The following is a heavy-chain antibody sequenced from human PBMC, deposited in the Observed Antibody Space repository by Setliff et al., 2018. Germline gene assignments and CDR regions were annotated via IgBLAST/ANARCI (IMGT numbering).Heavy chain of an antibody. CDR3: ARTYN. CDR2: IKQDGSDK. CDR1: GFTFSNHW. J-gene: IGHJ4*02. D-gene: IGHD5-18*01. V-gene: IGHV3-7*03. Sequence: GGSLRLSCAASGFTFSNHWMTWVRQAPGKGLEWVANIKQDGSDKYYVDSVKGRFTVSRDNAKNSLYLQMSSLRAEDTAVYYCARTYNWGQGTLVTVSS.